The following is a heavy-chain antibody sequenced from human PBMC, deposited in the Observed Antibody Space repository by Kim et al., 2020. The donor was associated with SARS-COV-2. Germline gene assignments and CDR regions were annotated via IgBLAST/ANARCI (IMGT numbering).Heavy chain of an antibody. V-gene: IGHV1-69*13. J-gene: IGHJ4*02. Sequence: SVKVSCKASGGTFSSYAISWVRQAPGQGLEWMGGIIPIFGTANYAQKFQGRVTITADESTSTAYMELSSLRSEDTAVYYCARAHLGELSFDYWGQGTLVTVSS. CDR2: IIPIFGTA. D-gene: IGHD3-16*02. CDR1: GGTFSSYA. CDR3: ARAHLGELSFDY.